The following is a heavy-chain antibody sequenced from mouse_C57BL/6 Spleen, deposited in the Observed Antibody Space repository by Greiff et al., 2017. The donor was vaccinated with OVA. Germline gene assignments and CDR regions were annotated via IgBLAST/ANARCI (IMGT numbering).Heavy chain of an antibody. Sequence: EVMLVESGGGLVKPGGSLKLSCAASGFTFSDYGMHWVRQAPEKGLEWVAYISSGSGTIYYAETVKGRFTISRDNAKNTMFLHRTRLRSEDTAMYYCARHGSSYWFAYWGQGTLVTVSA. CDR3: ARHGSSYWFAY. V-gene: IGHV5-17*01. CDR1: GFTFSDYG. CDR2: ISSGSGTI. J-gene: IGHJ3*01. D-gene: IGHD1-1*01.